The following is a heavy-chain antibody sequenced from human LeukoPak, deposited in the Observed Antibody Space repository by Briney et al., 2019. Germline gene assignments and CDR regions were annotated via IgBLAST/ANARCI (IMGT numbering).Heavy chain of an antibody. Sequence: GGSLRLSCAASGFNFGGYWMSWVRQAPGKGLEWVANIKQDGSEKYYVDSVKGRFTISRDNAKNSLFLEMNSLRVDDTAVYYCVSTATFDYWAREPWSASPQ. J-gene: IGHJ4*02. V-gene: IGHV3-7*02. D-gene: IGHD1-1*01. CDR2: IKQDGSEK. CDR1: GFNFGGYW. CDR3: VSTATFDY.